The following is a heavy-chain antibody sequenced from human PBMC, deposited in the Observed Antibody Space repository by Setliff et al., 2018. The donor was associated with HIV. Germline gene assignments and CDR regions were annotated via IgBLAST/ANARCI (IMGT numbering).Heavy chain of an antibody. J-gene: IGHJ3*02. Sequence: SETLSLTCAISGYSISTAYYWVWIRQPPGKGLEWNGGFHHSGSAHYNPSLKSRVTISGQTSKNQFSLTLTSVTAADTAIYYCARQGAGYYYDSSDYYTGNGFDMWGQGTMVTVSS. CDR2: FHHSGSA. D-gene: IGHD3-22*01. V-gene: IGHV4-38-2*01. CDR1: GYSISTAYY. CDR3: ARQGAGYYYDSSDYYTGNGFDM.